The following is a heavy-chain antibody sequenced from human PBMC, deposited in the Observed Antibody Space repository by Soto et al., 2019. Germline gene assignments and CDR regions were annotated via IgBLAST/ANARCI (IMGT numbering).Heavy chain of an antibody. CDR1: GFTFSGSA. CDR2: IRSKANSYAT. D-gene: IGHD3-10*01. V-gene: IGHV3-73*01. CDR3: TSRPMVRGVTIDY. Sequence: EVQLVESGGGLVQPGGSLKLSCAASGFTFSGSAMHWVRQASGKGLEWVGRIRSKANSYATAYAASVKCRFTIARDDSKNPAYLQMNSLKTEDTAVYYCTSRPMVRGVTIDYWGQGTLVTVSS. J-gene: IGHJ4*02.